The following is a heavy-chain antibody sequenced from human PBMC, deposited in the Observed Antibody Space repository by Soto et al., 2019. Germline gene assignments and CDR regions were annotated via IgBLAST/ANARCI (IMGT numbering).Heavy chain of an antibody. D-gene: IGHD1-1*01. Sequence: EVQLVESGGGLVQPGGSLKLSCVASGFSFSDSAMHWVRQASGKGLEWVGRIRSKDLSYATEYAVSVQGRFTISRDDSKNTAYLQMNSLKTENTAVYYCVRVSWNYYYYGMDIWGQGTTVTVSS. J-gene: IGHJ6*01. CDR1: GFSFSDSA. V-gene: IGHV3-73*02. CDR3: VRVSWNYYYYGMDI. CDR2: IRSKDLSYAT.